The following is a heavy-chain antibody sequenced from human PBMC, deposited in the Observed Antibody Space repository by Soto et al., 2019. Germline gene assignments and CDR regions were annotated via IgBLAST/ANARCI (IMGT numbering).Heavy chain of an antibody. CDR3: ARSQGGSSSLDIYYYYYYGMDV. D-gene: IGHD2-15*01. CDR2: VIPIFGTP. CDR1: GGTFSTYA. J-gene: IGHJ6*02. Sequence: QVQLVQSGAEVKKPGSSVKVSCKAPGGTFSTYAISWVRQDPGQGLEWMGGVIPIFGTPKYAQKFQGRATITADESTSTGYMELRSLRSEDTAVYYCARSQGGSSSLDIYYYYYYGMDVWGQGTTVTVSS. V-gene: IGHV1-69*01.